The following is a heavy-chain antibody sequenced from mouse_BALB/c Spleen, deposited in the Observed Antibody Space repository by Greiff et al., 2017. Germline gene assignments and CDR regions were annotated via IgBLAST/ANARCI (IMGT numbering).Heavy chain of an antibody. CDR2: IDPSDSET. D-gene: IGHD2-4*01. V-gene: IGHV1-69*02. Sequence: QVQLLQPGAELVKPGAPVKLSCKASGYTFTSYWMNWVKQRPGRGLEWIGRIDPSDSETHYNQKFKDKGTLTVDKSSSTAYIQLSRLTSEDSAVYYCASGGDYDWFAYWGQGTLVTVSA. J-gene: IGHJ3*01. CDR3: ASGGDYDWFAY. CDR1: GYTFTSYW.